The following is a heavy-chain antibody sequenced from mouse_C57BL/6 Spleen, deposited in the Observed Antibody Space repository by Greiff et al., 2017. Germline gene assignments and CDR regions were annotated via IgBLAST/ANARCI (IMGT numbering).Heavy chain of an antibody. Sequence: EVQVVESGGGLVKPGGSLKLSCAASGFTFSDYGMHWVRQAPEKGLEWVAYISSGSSTIYYADTVKGRFTISRDNAKNTLFLQMTSLRSEDTAMYYCARMNTPYYYAMDYWGQGTSVTVSS. CDR2: ISSGSSTI. D-gene: IGHD5-2*01. J-gene: IGHJ4*01. CDR3: ARMNTPYYYAMDY. CDR1: GFTFSDYG. V-gene: IGHV5-17*01.